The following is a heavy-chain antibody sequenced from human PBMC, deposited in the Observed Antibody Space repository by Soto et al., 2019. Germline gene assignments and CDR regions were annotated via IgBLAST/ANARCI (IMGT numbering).Heavy chain of an antibody. CDR3: ARLMHYSHPGGSSHSGFDM. D-gene: IGHD2-8*02. J-gene: IGHJ3*02. CDR2: INPYSGGA. V-gene: IGHV1-2*02. CDR1: GYTLTDYF. Sequence: XSVKVSCKASGYTLTDYFVHWVRQAPGQGLEWIGWINPYSGGADLSQKFQGRVTMTRDTSISTAYMEVSSLRSDDTAVFYCARLMHYSHPGGSSHSGFDMWGQGTLVTVSS.